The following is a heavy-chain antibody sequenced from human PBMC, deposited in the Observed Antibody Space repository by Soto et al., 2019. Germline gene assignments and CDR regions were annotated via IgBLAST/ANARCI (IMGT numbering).Heavy chain of an antibody. CDR2: ISPSGTDI. V-gene: IGHV3-11*01. CDR3: SRGPRRLDY. Sequence: QVQLVESGGGLVQPGGSLRLSCAASGFSFSDYYMSWIRQTPGRGLESLSYISPSGTDINYADAVKGRFTISRDNAKNSVSLQMNSLRGEDTAVYFCSRGPRRLDYWGQGALVTVSS. J-gene: IGHJ4*02. CDR1: GFSFSDYY.